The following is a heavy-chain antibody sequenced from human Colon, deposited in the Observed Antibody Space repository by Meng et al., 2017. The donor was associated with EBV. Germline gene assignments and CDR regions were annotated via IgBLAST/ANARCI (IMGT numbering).Heavy chain of an antibody. V-gene: IGHV4-4*02. CDR1: GGTLSSRIW. J-gene: IGHJ5*02. Sequence: GAAPGVVKPSGTLSLTGAVSGGTLSSRIWWNSVRQPPGKGLEWIGENYHSGSTNYNPSLKSRLTISVDTSKNPFSLKLSSVTAADTAVYYCARASYGSGSPLGESWFDPWGQGTLVTVSS. D-gene: IGHD3-10*01. CDR2: NYHSGST. CDR3: ARASYGSGSPLGESWFDP.